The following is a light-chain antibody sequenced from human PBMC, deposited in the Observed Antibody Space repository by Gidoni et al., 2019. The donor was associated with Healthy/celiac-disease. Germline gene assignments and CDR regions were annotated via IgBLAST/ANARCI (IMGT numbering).Light chain of an antibody. CDR1: QSVSSSY. CDR2: GSS. Sequence: EIVLTQSPGTLSLSPGERATLACRASQSVSSSYLAWYQQKPGQAPSLLIYGSSSRATGIPDRFSGSGSVTDFTLTISRLEPEDFAVYYCQQYGSSPVTFGGGTKVEIK. CDR3: QQYGSSPVT. V-gene: IGKV3-20*01. J-gene: IGKJ4*01.